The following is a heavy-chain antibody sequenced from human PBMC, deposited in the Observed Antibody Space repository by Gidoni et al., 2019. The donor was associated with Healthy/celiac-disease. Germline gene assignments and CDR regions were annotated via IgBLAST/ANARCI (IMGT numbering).Heavy chain of an antibody. CDR3: ATTAGITIFGVVIEAYYFDY. J-gene: IGHJ4*02. D-gene: IGHD3-3*01. CDR1: GFTFSSYA. Sequence: EVQLLESGGGLVQPGGSLRLSCAASGFTFSSYAISWVRQAPGKGLEWVSAISGSGGSTYYADSVKGRFTISRDNSKNTLYLQMNSLRAEDTAVYYCATTAGITIFGVVIEAYYFDYWGQGTLVTVSS. CDR2: ISGSGGST. V-gene: IGHV3-23*01.